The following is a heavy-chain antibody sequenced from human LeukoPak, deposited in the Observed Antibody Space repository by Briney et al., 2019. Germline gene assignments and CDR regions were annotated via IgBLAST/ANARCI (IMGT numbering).Heavy chain of an antibody. J-gene: IGHJ5*02. D-gene: IGHD3-9*01. CDR1: GGSISTYY. CDR3: ARERAYYDILPRWFDP. Sequence: SETLSLTCTVSGGSISTYYWSWIRQPAGKGLEWIGRIYTSGSTNYNPSLKSRVTISVDTSKNQFSLKLSSVTAADTAVYYCARERAYYDILPRWFDPWGQGSLVTVSS. V-gene: IGHV4-4*07. CDR2: IYTSGST.